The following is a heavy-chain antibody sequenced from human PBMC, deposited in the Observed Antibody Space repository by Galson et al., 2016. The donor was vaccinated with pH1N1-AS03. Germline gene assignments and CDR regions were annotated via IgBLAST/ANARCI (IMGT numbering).Heavy chain of an antibody. CDR3: IKGGAAAADFFDI. V-gene: IGHV3-9*01. D-gene: IGHD6-25*01. J-gene: IGHJ3*02. Sequence: SLRLSCAVSGFRFDDYAMHWVRQAPEKGLEWVSSISWSSNKIDYADSVKGRFTISRDSAKNSLNLQMNSLRAEDTALYYCIKGGAAAADFFDIWGQGTMVTVSS. CDR1: GFRFDDYA. CDR2: ISWSSNKI.